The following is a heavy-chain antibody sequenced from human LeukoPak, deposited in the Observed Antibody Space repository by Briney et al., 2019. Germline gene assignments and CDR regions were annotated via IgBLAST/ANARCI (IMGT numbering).Heavy chain of an antibody. CDR3: ARVGGSGSYDELRAFDI. D-gene: IGHD3-10*01. V-gene: IGHV3-30-3*01. CDR1: GFTFSSYA. J-gene: IGHJ3*02. Sequence: SLTLSCAASGFTFSSYARHWIRQAPGKGLEWMAVIKYDGSNKYYADSVKGRFTISRDNSKNTLYLQMNSLRAEDTAVYYCARVGGSGSYDELRAFDIWGQGTMDTVSS. CDR2: IKYDGSNK.